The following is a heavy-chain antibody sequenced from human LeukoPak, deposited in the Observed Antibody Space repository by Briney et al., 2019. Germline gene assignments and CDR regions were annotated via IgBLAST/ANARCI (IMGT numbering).Heavy chain of an antibody. V-gene: IGHV3-30*04. Sequence: GGSLRLSCAASGFTFSSYAMHWVRQAPGKGLEWVAVISYDGSNKYYADSVKGRFTISRDNSKNTLYLQMNSLRAEDTAVYYCARETEYYFDYWGQGTLVTVSS. D-gene: IGHD2-21*02. J-gene: IGHJ4*02. CDR2: ISYDGSNK. CDR3: ARETEYYFDY. CDR1: GFTFSSYA.